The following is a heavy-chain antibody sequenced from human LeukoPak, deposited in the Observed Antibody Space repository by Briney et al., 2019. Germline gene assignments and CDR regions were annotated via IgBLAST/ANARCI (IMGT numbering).Heavy chain of an antibody. CDR2: INPNSGGT. Sequence: ASVKASCKASGYIFTGYSMHWVRQAPGQGLEWMGWINPNSGGTNYAQKFQGRVTMTRDTSISTAYMELSRLRSDDTAVYYCAPAPMIASYYFDYWGQGTLVTVSS. J-gene: IGHJ4*02. V-gene: IGHV1-2*02. D-gene: IGHD3-22*01. CDR1: GYIFTGYS. CDR3: APAPMIASYYFDY.